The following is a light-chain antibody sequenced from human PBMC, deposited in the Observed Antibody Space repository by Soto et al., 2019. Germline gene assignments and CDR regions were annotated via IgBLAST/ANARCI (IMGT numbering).Light chain of an antibody. CDR2: AAS. CDR3: QQSYRTPPT. V-gene: IGKV1-39*01. J-gene: IGKJ2*01. Sequence: DIQMTQSPSSLSASVVDRVTITCRASQSISSYLNWYQQKPGKAPNLLIYAASSLQSGVPSRFSGSGSGTDFSLTINSLQPEDFATYYCQQSYRTPPTFGQGTKLEIK. CDR1: QSISSY.